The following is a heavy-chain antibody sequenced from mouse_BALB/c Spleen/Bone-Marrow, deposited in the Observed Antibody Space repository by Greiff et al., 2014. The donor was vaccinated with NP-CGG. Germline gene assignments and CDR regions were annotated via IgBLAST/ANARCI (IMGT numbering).Heavy chain of an antibody. CDR1: GFTFTDYY. CDR3: ARDSRSPVSHFDY. V-gene: IGHV7-3*02. D-gene: IGHD1-1*01. Sequence: DVKLVESGGGLVQPGGSLRLSCAASGFTFTDYYMNWVRQPPGKALEWLGFIRNKANGYTTEYSASVKGRFTISRDNSQSILYLQMNTLRAEDSATYYCARDSRSPVSHFDYWGQGTTLTVSS. J-gene: IGHJ2*01. CDR2: IRNKANGYTT.